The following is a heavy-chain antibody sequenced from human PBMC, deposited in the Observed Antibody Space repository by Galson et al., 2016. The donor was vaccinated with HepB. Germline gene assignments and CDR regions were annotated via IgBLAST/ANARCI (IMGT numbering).Heavy chain of an antibody. CDR1: GFTFSGYA. V-gene: IGHV3-30*03. CDR3: ASLRSGSYAFDI. CDR2: ISYDGSNK. J-gene: IGHJ3*02. Sequence: SLRLSCAASGFTFSGYAMHWVRQAPGKGLKWVAVISYDGSNKYYADSVKGRFTISRDNSKNTLYLQMNSLRAEDTAVYYCASLRSGSYAFDIWGQGTMVTVSS. D-gene: IGHD3-22*01.